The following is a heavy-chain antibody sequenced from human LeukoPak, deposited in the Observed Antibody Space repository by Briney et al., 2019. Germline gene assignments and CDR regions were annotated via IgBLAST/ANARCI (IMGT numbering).Heavy chain of an antibody. D-gene: IGHD1-26*01. CDR3: AREVWELLRGLDDP. V-gene: IGHV1-2*02. Sequence: ASVKVSCKASGYTFTGYYMHWVRQAPGQGLEWMGWINPNSGGTNYAQKFQGRVTMTRDTSISTAYMELSRLRSDDTAVYYCAREVWELLRGLDDPWGQGTLVTVSS. CDR1: GYTFTGYY. CDR2: INPNSGGT. J-gene: IGHJ5*02.